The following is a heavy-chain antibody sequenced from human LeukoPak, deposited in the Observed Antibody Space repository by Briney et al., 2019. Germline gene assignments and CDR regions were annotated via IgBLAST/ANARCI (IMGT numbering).Heavy chain of an antibody. CDR2: IYYSGST. J-gene: IGHJ4*02. CDR1: GGSISSYY. CDR3: ARVYDYEVDY. Sequence: SETLSLTCTVSGGSISSYYWSWIRQPPGKGPEWIGYIYYSGSTNYNPSLKSRVTISVDTSKNQFSLKLSSVTAADTAVYYCARVYDYEVDYWGQGTLVTVSS. D-gene: IGHD4-17*01. V-gene: IGHV4-59*01.